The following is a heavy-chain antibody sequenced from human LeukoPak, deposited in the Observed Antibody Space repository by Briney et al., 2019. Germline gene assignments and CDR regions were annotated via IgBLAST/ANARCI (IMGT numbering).Heavy chain of an antibody. CDR3: ARIFDRDI. CDR1: GGPIRNSY. V-gene: IGHV4-4*07. J-gene: IGHJ3*02. CDR2: IHGTLGST. Sequence: SETLSLTCTVSGGPIRNSYWSWVRHSTGTGMQWIGRIHGTLGSTNHNPSLKSRVVMSLDTSSNQFSLRLSAMSAADTATYYCARIFDRDIRGQGTLVTVSP. D-gene: IGHD3-3*01.